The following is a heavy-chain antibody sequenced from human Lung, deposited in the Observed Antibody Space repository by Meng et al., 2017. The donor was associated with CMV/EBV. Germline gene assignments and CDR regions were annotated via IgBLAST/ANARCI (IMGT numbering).Heavy chain of an antibody. J-gene: IGHJ3*02. V-gene: IGHV3-30*04. CDR2: ISYDGSNK. CDR1: GFTISSYA. Sequence: GGSLRLXXAASGFTISSYAMHWVRQAPGKGLEWVAVISYDGSNKYYADSVKGRFTISRDNSKNTLYLQMNSLRAEDTAVYYCARTGGGVSRAAFDIWGQGTMVXVSS. CDR3: ARTGGGVSRAAFDI. D-gene: IGHD3-16*01.